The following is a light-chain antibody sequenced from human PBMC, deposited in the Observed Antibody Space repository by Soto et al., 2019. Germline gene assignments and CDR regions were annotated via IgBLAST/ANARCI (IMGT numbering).Light chain of an antibody. CDR2: EVS. CDR3: SSYKSSSPYV. CDR1: STDVGGYNY. Sequence: QSALTQPASVSGSPGQSITISCTGTSTDVGGYNYVSWYQQQPGQAPKLIISEVSNRPSGISNRFSGSKSGNTASLTISGLQADDDTDYFCSSYKSSSPYVFGSGTKVTVL. V-gene: IGLV2-14*01. J-gene: IGLJ1*01.